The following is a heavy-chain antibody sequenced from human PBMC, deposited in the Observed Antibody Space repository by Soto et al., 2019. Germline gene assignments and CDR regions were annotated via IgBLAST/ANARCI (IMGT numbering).Heavy chain of an antibody. CDR3: ATGGPAGDFDY. D-gene: IGHD3-10*01. Sequence: ASVKVSCKVSGYTLNELPMHWVRQAPGKGLEWMGGFDPEDGETVYAQKFQGRVTMTEDTSTDTANMELSSLTSEDTAVYYCATGGPAGDFDYWGQRTLVTVSS. J-gene: IGHJ4*02. CDR1: GYTLNELP. V-gene: IGHV1-24*01. CDR2: FDPEDGET.